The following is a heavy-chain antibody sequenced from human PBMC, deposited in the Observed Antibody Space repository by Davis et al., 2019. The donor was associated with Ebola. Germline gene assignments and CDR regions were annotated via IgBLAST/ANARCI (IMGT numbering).Heavy chain of an antibody. V-gene: IGHV1-58*02. CDR1: GFTFTSSA. D-gene: IGHD3-22*01. J-gene: IGHJ6*02. CDR2: IVVGSGNT. CDR3: AADPIYYDPPYGMDV. Sequence: SVKVSCKASGFTFTSSAMQWVRRARGQRLEWIGWIVVGSGNTNYAQKFQERVTITRDMSTSTAYMELSSLRSEDTAVYYCAADPIYYDPPYGMDVWGQGTTVTVSS.